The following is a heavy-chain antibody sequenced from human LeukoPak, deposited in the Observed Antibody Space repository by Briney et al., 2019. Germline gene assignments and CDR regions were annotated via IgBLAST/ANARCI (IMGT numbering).Heavy chain of an antibody. D-gene: IGHD5-24*01. CDR2: ISYDGNNQ. CDR3: AKSQFFDY. V-gene: IGHV3-30-3*02. CDR1: GFAFSSLA. J-gene: IGHJ4*02. Sequence: GGSLRLSCAVSGFAFSSLAMHWVRQDPGKGREWVAFISYDGNNQYYADSVKGRFTISRDSSKNTLYLQMNSLRVDDTAVYYCAKSQFFDYWGQGTLVTVAS.